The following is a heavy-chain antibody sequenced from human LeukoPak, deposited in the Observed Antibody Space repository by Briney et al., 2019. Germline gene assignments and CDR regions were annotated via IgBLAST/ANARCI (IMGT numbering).Heavy chain of an antibody. D-gene: IGHD3-22*01. Sequence: SETLSLTCTVSGGXISSSYWSWIRQPPGKGLEWIGYIYYSASTNYNPSLKSRVTISVDTSKNQFSLKLSSMTAADTAVYYCARSAYYYDGSDYYYFDYWGQGTVVTVSS. CDR3: ARSAYYYDGSDYYYFDY. CDR2: IYYSAST. V-gene: IGHV4-59*01. CDR1: GGXISSSY. J-gene: IGHJ4*02.